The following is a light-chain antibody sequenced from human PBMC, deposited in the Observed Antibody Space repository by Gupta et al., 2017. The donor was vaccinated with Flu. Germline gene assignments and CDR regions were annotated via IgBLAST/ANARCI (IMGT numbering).Light chain of an antibody. CDR3: AAWDDSLNGHWV. V-gene: IGLV1-44*01. CDR2: SDD. J-gene: IGLJ3*02. CDR1: SSNIGSND. Sequence: QYVLTQPPSASGTPGQRVTISCSGSSSNIGSNDVNWYQQLPGTAPKLLIFSDDQRPSGVPDRFSGSKSGTSASLAISGLQSEDEADYYCAAWDDSLNGHWVFGGGTKLTVL.